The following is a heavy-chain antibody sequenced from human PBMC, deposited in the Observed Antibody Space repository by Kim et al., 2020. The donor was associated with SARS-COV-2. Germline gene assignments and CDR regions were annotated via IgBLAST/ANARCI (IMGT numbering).Heavy chain of an antibody. CDR1: GGSISSSSYY. D-gene: IGHD2-2*01. V-gene: IGHV4-39*01. CDR3: ASIVVVPVGELWDFDL. CDR2: IYYSGST. J-gene: IGHJ2*01. Sequence: SETLSLTCTVSGGSISSSSYYWGWIRQPPGKGLEWIGSIYYSGSTYYNPSLKSRVTISVDTSKNQFSLKLSSVTAADTAVYYCASIVVVPVGELWDFDLWGRGTLVTVSS.